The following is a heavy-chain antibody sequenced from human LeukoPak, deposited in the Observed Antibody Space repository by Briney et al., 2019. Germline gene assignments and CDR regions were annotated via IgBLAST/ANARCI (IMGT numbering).Heavy chain of an antibody. CDR1: GYTFAGYC. J-gene: IGHJ4*02. D-gene: IGHD3-16*01. Sequence: GASVKVSCKASGYTFAGYCMHWVRQAPGQGIAWMAWINPNRGGTNYAQKFQGRVTMTRETSISTAYMELSRLRSDDTAVYYCARAVLITFGGVTPGYWGQGTLVTVSS. CDR3: ARAVLITFGGVTPGY. CDR2: INPNRGGT. V-gene: IGHV1-2*02.